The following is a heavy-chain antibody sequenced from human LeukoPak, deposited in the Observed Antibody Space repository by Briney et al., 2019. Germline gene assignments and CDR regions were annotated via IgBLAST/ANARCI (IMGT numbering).Heavy chain of an antibody. Sequence: GASVKVSCKASGGTLSSDYFHWVRQTPGQGLAWMGLCDRRGRNAEVANQFRGRVTMAGDISTSTVYMTLSDLASEDTATYYCVSADRSFGVAGPPYRGQGTAVTVSS. J-gene: IGHJ4*02. CDR2: CDRRGRNA. CDR1: GGTLSSDY. CDR3: VSADRSFGVAGPPY. D-gene: IGHD3-3*01. V-gene: IGHV1-46*01.